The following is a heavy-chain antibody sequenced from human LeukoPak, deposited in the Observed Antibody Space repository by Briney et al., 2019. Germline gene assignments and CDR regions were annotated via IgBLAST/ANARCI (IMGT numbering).Heavy chain of an antibody. CDR2: ISAYNGNT. V-gene: IGHV1-18*01. CDR1: GYTFTSYG. CDR3: ARAYCSSTSCPLGY. D-gene: IGHD2-2*01. J-gene: IGHJ4*02. Sequence: ASVKVSCKASGYTFTSYGISWVRQAPGQGLEWMGWISAYNGNTNYAQKLQGRVTMTTDTSTSTAYMKLRSLRSDDTAVYYCARAYCSSTSCPLGYWGQGTLVTVSS.